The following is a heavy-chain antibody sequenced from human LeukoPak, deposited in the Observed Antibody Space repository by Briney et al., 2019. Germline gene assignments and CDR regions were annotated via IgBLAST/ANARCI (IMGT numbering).Heavy chain of an antibody. J-gene: IGHJ4*02. V-gene: IGHV3-7*01. CDR2: IKQDGSEK. CDR3: ARESGDESGDTAMVYFDY. Sequence: GGSPRLSCAASGLTFSSYWMSWVRQAPGRGLEGVANIKQDGSEKYYVDSVKGRFTISRDNAKNSLYLQMNSLRAEDTAVYYCARESGDESGDTAMVYFDYWGQGTLVTVSS. CDR1: GLTFSSYW. D-gene: IGHD5-18*01.